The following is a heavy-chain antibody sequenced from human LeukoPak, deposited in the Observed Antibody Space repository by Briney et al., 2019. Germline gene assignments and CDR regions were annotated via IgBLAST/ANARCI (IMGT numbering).Heavy chain of an antibody. Sequence: ASVKVSCKASGYTFTSYGISWVRQAPGQGLEWMGWISAYNGNTNYAQKLQGRVTMTTDTSTSTAYMELRSLRSDDTAVYYCARGTSTVTTSFGYYYGMDVWGQGTRSPSP. D-gene: IGHD4-11*01. V-gene: IGHV1-18*01. CDR1: GYTFTSYG. CDR2: ISAYNGNT. J-gene: IGHJ6*02. CDR3: ARGTSTVTTSFGYYYGMDV.